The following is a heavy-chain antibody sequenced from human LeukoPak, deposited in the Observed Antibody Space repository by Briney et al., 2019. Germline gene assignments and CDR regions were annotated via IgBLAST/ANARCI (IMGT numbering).Heavy chain of an antibody. CDR3: ARGPYSSRYDY. J-gene: IGHJ4*02. CDR2: LSHSGSS. CDR1: GGSVSSYY. D-gene: IGHD6-13*01. V-gene: IGHV4-59*02. Sequence: SETLSLTCTVSGGSVSSYYWSWIRRPPGRGLEWIAYLSHSGSSDSNPSLTSRVTTLVDTSKNQFSLKLTSVTAADTAVYYCARGPYSSRYDYWGQGTVVTVSS.